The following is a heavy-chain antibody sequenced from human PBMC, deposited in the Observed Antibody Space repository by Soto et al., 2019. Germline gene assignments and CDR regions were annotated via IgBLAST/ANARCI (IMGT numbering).Heavy chain of an antibody. Sequence: SGGSLRLSCAASGFTFSSYGMHWVRQAPGKGLEWVAVISYNGSNKYYADSVKGRFTISRDNSKNTLYLQMNSLRADDTAVYYCAKGLYCTGGSCYSYYYGMDVWGQGTTVTVSS. CDR2: ISYNGSNK. J-gene: IGHJ6*02. CDR3: AKGLYCTGGSCYSYYYGMDV. V-gene: IGHV3-30*18. D-gene: IGHD2-15*01. CDR1: GFTFSSYG.